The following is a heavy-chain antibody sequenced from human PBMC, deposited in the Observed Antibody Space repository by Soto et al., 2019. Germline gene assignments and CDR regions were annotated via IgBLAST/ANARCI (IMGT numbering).Heavy chain of an antibody. V-gene: IGHV4-61*01. Sequence: QAQLQESGPGPVKPSETLSLTCTFSGGSVSGGTHYWSWIRQPPGKGLEWIGYIYNSGSTNYNPSLKSRVTISVDTSKNQFSLKLSSVTAADTAVYYCARGYRTSWYWFDLWGRGTLVTVSS. J-gene: IGHJ2*01. CDR1: GGSVSGGTHY. CDR2: IYNSGST. D-gene: IGHD6-13*01. CDR3: ARGYRTSWYWFDL.